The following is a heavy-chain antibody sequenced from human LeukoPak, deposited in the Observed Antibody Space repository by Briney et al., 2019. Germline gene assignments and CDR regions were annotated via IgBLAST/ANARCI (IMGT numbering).Heavy chain of an antibody. Sequence: ASVKVSCKASGYTFTSYGISWVRQAPGQGLEWMGWTSAYNGNTNYAQKLQGRVTMTTDTSTSTAYMELRSLRSDDTAVYYCARDSIFGVVNVPDYWGQGTLVTVSS. J-gene: IGHJ4*02. CDR1: GYTFTSYG. D-gene: IGHD3-3*01. CDR3: ARDSIFGVVNVPDY. V-gene: IGHV1-18*01. CDR2: TSAYNGNT.